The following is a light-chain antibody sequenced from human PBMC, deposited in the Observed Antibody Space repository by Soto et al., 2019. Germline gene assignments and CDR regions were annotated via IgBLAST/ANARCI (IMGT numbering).Light chain of an antibody. CDR3: CSYAGSLV. CDR1: SSDVGTYNY. CDR2: DVS. Sequence: QSALTQPRSVSGSPGQSVTISCSGTSSDVGTYNYVSWYQQHPGKAPKLMIYDVSKRPSGVPDRFSGSKSGNTASLTISGLRAEDEADYYCCSYAGSLVFGGGTQLTVL. V-gene: IGLV2-11*01. J-gene: IGLJ2*01.